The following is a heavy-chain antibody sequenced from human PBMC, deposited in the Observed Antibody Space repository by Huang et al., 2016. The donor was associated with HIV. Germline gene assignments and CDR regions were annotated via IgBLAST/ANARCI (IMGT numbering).Heavy chain of an antibody. CDR3: ATVDYYDTSGPQRGYFDN. CDR1: GGSFRNFA. D-gene: IGHD3-22*01. CDR2: ISPNLGTA. J-gene: IGHJ4*02. V-gene: IGHV1-69*01. Sequence: QVQLVQSGAEVKKPGSSVKVSCKASGGSFRNFAIGWVRQAPGQGLEWRGGISPNLGTANYAQKCQGRVTIIADESTSTAYMELSSLRSEDTAVYYWATVDYYDTSGPQRGYFDNWGQGTLVTVSS.